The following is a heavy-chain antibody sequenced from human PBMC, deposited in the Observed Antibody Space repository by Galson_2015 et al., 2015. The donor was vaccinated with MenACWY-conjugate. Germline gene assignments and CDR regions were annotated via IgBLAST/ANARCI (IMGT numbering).Heavy chain of an antibody. CDR1: GGSFSDYY. J-gene: IGHJ2*01. D-gene: IGHD4-17*01. CDR2: INHSGGI. CDR3: ARGFYGDYRYFDL. V-gene: IGHV4-34*01. Sequence: SETLSLTCVVYGGSFSDYYWSWIRQPPGKGLEWIGEINHSGGINSKSSLESRVTISVDTSKNQFSLKVSSVTAADTAMYYCARGFYGDYRYFDLWGRGTLVTVSP.